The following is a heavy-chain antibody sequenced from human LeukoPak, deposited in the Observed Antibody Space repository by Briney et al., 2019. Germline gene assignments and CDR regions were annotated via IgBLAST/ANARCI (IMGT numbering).Heavy chain of an antibody. CDR1: GFTFSNAW. Sequence: GGSLRLSCEASGFTFSNAWMSWVRQAPGKGLEWVGHIKSKSDGGTTDYAAPVKGRFTISRDDSKNTLYRQMNSLRAEDTAVYYCAKLLYYYDSSQPYWGQGTLVTVSS. CDR3: AKLLYYYDSSQPY. J-gene: IGHJ4*02. D-gene: IGHD3-22*01. V-gene: IGHV3-15*01. CDR2: IKSKSDGGTT.